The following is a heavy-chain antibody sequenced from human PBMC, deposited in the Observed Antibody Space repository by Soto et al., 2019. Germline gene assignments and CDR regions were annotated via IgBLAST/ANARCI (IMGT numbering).Heavy chain of an antibody. CDR1: GGSFSGYY. CDR2: INHSGRT. D-gene: IGHD2-15*01. V-gene: IGHV4-34*01. Sequence: SETLSLTCAVYGGSFSGYYWSWIRQPPGKGLEWIGEINHSGRTNYNPSLKSRVTISVDTSKNQFSLKLSSVTAAVTGVYYCARRTANGDGSDKLDYWGQGTPVTVSS. J-gene: IGHJ4*02. CDR3: ARRTANGDGSDKLDY.